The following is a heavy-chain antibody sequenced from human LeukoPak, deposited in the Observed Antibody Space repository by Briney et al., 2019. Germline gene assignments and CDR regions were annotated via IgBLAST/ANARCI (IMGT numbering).Heavy chain of an antibody. CDR2: LYHSGSA. Sequence: SETLSLTCDVSDYSIRSGYYWGWIRRPPGKGLGWIGSLYHSGSAYYSPPLKSRVTISLNTSNNELSLRLSSVTAADTAIYYCARQNIVVVVAATPGAFDIWGQGTLVTVSS. CDR1: DYSIRSGYY. CDR3: ARQNIVVVVAATPGAFDI. D-gene: IGHD2-15*01. V-gene: IGHV4-38-2*01. J-gene: IGHJ3*02.